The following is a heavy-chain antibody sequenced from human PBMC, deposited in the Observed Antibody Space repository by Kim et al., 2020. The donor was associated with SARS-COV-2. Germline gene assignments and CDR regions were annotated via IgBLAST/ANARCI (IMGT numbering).Heavy chain of an antibody. CDR1: GFTFSDYY. Sequence: GGSLRLSCAASGFTFSDYYMSWIRQAPGKGLEWVSYISSSSSYTNYADSVKGRFTISRDNAKNSLYLQMNSLRAEDTAVYYCARDLGRRYYYDSSGYYYDAFDIWGQGTMVTVSS. CDR2: ISSSSSYT. D-gene: IGHD3-22*01. V-gene: IGHV3-11*05. J-gene: IGHJ3*02. CDR3: ARDLGRRYYYDSSGYYYDAFDI.